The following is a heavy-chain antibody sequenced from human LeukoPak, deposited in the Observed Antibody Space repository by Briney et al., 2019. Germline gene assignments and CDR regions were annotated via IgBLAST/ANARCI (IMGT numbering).Heavy chain of an antibody. CDR2: ISSDGRRV. CDR1: GFTFRDYW. CDR3: ARLYTEYGGYESYFDY. Sequence: GGSLRRSCPASGFTFRDYWMPWVRPAPGKGLGWVSRISSDGRRVTYAASVKGRVTIARDNGKNTLYLQMNSLRAEDTAMYYCARLYTEYGGYESYFDYWGQGTLVTVSS. J-gene: IGHJ4*02. D-gene: IGHD5-12*01. V-gene: IGHV3-74*01.